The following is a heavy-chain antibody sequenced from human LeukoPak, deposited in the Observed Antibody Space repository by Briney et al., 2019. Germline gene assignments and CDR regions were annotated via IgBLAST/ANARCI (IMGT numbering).Heavy chain of an antibody. CDR2: IYYSGST. J-gene: IGHJ4*02. CDR1: GGSISSHY. D-gene: IGHD6-6*01. V-gene: IGHV4-59*11. CDR3: ARIPEYSSSSLTPDY. Sequence: SETLSLTCTVSGGSISSHYWSWIRQPPGKGLEWIGYIYYSGSTNYNPSLKSRVTMSVDTSKNQFSLKLSSVTAADTAVYYCARIPEYSSSSLTPDYWGQGTLVTVSS.